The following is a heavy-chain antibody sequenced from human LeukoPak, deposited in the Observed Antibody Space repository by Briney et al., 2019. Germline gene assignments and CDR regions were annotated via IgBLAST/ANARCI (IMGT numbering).Heavy chain of an antibody. CDR3: ARLAGDLLSNFDY. CDR1: GGSFSGYY. J-gene: IGHJ4*02. CDR2: INHSGST. D-gene: IGHD3-10*01. Sequence: PSETLSLTCAVYGGSFSGYYWSWIRQPPGKGLEWIGEINHSGSTNYNPSLKSRVTISVDTSKNQFSLRLSSVTAADTAVYYCARLAGDLLSNFDYWGQGTLVTVSS. V-gene: IGHV4-34*01.